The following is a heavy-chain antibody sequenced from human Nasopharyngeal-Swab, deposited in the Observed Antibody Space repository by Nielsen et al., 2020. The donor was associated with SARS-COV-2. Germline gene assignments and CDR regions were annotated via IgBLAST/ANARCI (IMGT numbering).Heavy chain of an antibody. CDR1: GFTFSSHS. V-gene: IGHV3-21*01. J-gene: IGHJ6*02. Sequence: GGSLRPSCAASGFTFSSHSMNWVRQAPGKGLEWVSSISSSSSYIYYADSVKGRFTISRDNAKNSLYLQMNSLRAEDTAVYYCARGVYYYDSSGPMDVWGQGTTVTVSS. CDR2: ISSSSSYI. D-gene: IGHD3-22*01. CDR3: ARGVYYYDSSGPMDV.